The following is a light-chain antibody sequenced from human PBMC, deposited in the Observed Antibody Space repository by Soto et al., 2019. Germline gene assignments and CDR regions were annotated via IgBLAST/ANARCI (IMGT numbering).Light chain of an antibody. V-gene: IGKV1-39*01. Sequence: DIQMTQSPSSLSASVGDRVTITCRAIQSISSYLNWYQQKPGKAPKLLIYAASSLQSGVPSRFSGSGSGTDFTLTISSLQPDDFATYYCQQSYSTPITFGQGTRREIK. CDR1: QSISSY. CDR3: QQSYSTPIT. J-gene: IGKJ5*01. CDR2: AAS.